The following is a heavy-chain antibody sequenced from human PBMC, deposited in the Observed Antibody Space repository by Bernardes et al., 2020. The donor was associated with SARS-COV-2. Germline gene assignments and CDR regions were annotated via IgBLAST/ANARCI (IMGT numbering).Heavy chain of an antibody. CDR3: ARYGSGSYYGGGDY. CDR1: GGTISSYY. J-gene: IGHJ4*02. D-gene: IGHD3-10*01. CDR2: IYYSGST. Sequence: SETLSLTCTVSGGTISSYYWSWIRQPPGKGLEWIGYIYYSGSTNYNPSLKSRVTISVDTSKNQFSLKLSSVTAADTAVYYCARYGSGSYYGGGDYWGQGTLVTVSS. V-gene: IGHV4-59*08.